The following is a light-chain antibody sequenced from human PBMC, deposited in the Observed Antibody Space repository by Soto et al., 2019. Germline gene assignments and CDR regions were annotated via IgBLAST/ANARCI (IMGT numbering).Light chain of an antibody. CDR1: QSVSNN. CDR2: GAS. Sequence: EIVLTQSPGTLSLSPGERATLPCRASQSVSNNYLAWYQQKPGQAPRLLIWGASIRATDLPDRFSGGGSGTEFTLTISSMQSEDFAVYFCQQYNNWISINFGQGTRLEIK. J-gene: IGKJ5*01. V-gene: IGKV3D-15*01. CDR3: QQYNNWISIN.